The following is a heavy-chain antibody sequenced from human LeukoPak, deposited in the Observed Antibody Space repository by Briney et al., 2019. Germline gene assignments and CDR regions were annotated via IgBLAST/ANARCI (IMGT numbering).Heavy chain of an antibody. CDR2: ISGSGGST. Sequence: GGSLRLSCTVSGFAFGSEAMSWVRQSPARGLEWVSAISGSGGSTYYADSVKGRFTISRDNSKNTLYLQMNSLRAEDTAVYYCASSTPEAYYYYYYGMDVWGQGTTVTVSS. CDR1: GFAFGSEA. V-gene: IGHV3-23*01. J-gene: IGHJ6*02. D-gene: IGHD2/OR15-2a*01. CDR3: ASSTPEAYYYYYYGMDV.